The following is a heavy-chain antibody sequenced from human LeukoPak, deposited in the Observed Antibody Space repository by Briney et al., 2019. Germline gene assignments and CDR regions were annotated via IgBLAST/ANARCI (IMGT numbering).Heavy chain of an antibody. CDR2: FDPEDGET. J-gene: IGHJ4*02. D-gene: IGHD3-10*01. CDR3: ARERGSGSYLN. CDR1: GYTLTELS. Sequence: ASVKVSCKVSGYTLTELSMHWVRQAPGKGLEWMGGFDPEDGETIYAQKFQGRVTMTTDTSTSTAYMELRSLRSDDTAVYYCARERGSGSYLNWGQGTLVTVSS. V-gene: IGHV1-24*01.